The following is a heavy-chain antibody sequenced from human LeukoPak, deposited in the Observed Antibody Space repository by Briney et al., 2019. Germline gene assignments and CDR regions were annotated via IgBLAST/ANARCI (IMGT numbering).Heavy chain of an antibody. CDR2: VSDSGKT. CDR3: ARVSAGGGYSVGRGYMDV. V-gene: IGHV4-59*01. CDR1: GDSISSYF. D-gene: IGHD2-8*02. J-gene: IGHJ6*03. Sequence: PPETLSHTCTVSGDSISSYFWTWIRQPPGKGLEWIGYVSDSGKTIYNPSLKSRITMSADTSRNNFSLKVTSVTAADTAVYFCARVSAGGGYSVGRGYMDVWGKGTTVTVSS.